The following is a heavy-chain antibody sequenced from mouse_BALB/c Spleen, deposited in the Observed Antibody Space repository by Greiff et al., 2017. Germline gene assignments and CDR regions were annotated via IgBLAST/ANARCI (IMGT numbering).Heavy chain of an antibody. D-gene: IGHD2-4*01. Sequence: VMLVESGPGLVQPSQSLSITCTVSGFSLTSYGVHWVRQSPGKGLEWLGVIWSGGSTDYNAAFISRLSISKDNSKSQVFFKMNSLQANDTAIYYCARNRDYDSSWFAYWGQGTLVTVAA. J-gene: IGHJ3*01. CDR2: IWSGGST. V-gene: IGHV2-2*02. CDR1: GFSLTSYG. CDR3: ARNRDYDSSWFAY.